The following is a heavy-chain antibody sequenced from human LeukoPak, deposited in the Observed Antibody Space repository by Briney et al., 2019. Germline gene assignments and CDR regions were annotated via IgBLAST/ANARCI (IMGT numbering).Heavy chain of an antibody. CDR1: GFTFSTYA. CDR2: ISGSGGKT. V-gene: IGHV3-23*01. CDR3: VKGIAAAGNY. D-gene: IGHD6-13*01. Sequence: GGSLRLSCAASGFTFSTYAMSWVRQAPGKGLEWVSGISGSGGKTYYADSVKGRFSISRDNPRNTLYLQMNSLRAEDTAVYYCVKGIAAAGNYWGQGTLVTVSS. J-gene: IGHJ4*02.